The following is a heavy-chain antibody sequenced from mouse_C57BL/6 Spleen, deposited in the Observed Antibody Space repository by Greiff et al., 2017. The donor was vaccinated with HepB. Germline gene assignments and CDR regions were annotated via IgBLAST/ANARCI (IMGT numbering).Heavy chain of an antibody. V-gene: IGHV1-52*01. CDR3: ARSLGRESFDY. D-gene: IGHD4-1*01. J-gene: IGHJ2*01. CDR2: IDPSDSET. CDR1: GYTFTSYW. Sequence: QVQLQQPGAELVRPGSSVKLSCKASGYTFTSYWMHWVKQRPIQGLEWIGNIDPSDSETHYNQKFKDKATLTVDKSSSTAYMQLSSLTSEDSAVYYCARSLGRESFDYWGQGTTLTVSS.